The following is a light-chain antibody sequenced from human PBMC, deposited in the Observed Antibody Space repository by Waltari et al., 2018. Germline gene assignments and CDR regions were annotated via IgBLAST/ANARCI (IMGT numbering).Light chain of an antibody. J-gene: IGLJ3*02. CDR3: CSYAGSNWV. Sequence: QSALTQPASVSGSPGQSITLSRPGTSSDVGSYNLVSWYQQHPGKAPKLMIYEGSKRPSGVSNRFSGSKSGNTASLTISGLQAEDEADYYCCSYAGSNWVFGGGTKLTVL. V-gene: IGLV2-23*01. CDR2: EGS. CDR1: SSDVGSYNL.